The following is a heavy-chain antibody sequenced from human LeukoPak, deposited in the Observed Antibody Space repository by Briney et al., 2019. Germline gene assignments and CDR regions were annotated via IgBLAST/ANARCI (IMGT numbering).Heavy chain of an antibody. Sequence: GGSLRLSCAASGFTFSPYSMSWVRQAPGKGLEWVSSISSSASYIDYADSVKGRFTISRDNAKNSLYLEMNRLRAEDTAVYYCARDQYGYSYGSYFDYWGQGTLVTVSS. CDR3: ARDQYGYSYGSYFDY. J-gene: IGHJ4*02. D-gene: IGHD5-18*01. CDR1: GFTFSPYS. V-gene: IGHV3-21*01. CDR2: ISSSASYI.